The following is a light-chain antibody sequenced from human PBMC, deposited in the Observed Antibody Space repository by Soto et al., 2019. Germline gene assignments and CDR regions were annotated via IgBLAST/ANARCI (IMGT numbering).Light chain of an antibody. CDR3: KQSFSIPFT. V-gene: IGKV1-39*01. J-gene: IGKJ3*01. CDR2: DAS. Sequence: DIQMTQAPSCLSPNVRDRGTITFRSSQTIGKYLNWYQQQPGKVPKLLIYDASYLQSGVPSRFSGSESGTDFTLNISDLRTEDFATYYCKQSFSIPFTFGTGTMVDIK. CDR1: QTIGKY.